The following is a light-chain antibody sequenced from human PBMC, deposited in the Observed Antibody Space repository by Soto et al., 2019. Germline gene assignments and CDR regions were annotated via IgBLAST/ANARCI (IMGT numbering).Light chain of an antibody. CDR2: DAS. CDR3: QQRVNWPTLT. J-gene: IGKJ4*01. Sequence: VMPNSRSTLSVTPEESATLSCRARQSVSSSYLAWYQQKPGQAPRLLIYDASNRATGIPARFSGSGSGTDFTLTISSVEPEDSAVYYCQQRVNWPTLTSAGRAKVDI. V-gene: IGKV3D-20*02. CDR1: QSVSSSY.